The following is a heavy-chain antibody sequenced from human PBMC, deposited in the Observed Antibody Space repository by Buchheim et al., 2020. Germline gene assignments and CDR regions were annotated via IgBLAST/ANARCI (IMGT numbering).Heavy chain of an antibody. Sequence: EVQLLESGGDLARPGGSLRLSCAGSGFTSTSYGMSWVRQAPGRGLEWVAGISGSGFGTWYADSVKGRLTISRDHSKNKLFLQMDSLRVEDTAVYYCAKDGGRTSWGISPLYYFDPWGQGTL. D-gene: IGHD3-16*01. CDR2: ISGSGFGT. CDR3: AKDGGRTSWGISPLYYFDP. CDR1: GFTSTSYG. V-gene: IGHV3-23*01. J-gene: IGHJ4*02.